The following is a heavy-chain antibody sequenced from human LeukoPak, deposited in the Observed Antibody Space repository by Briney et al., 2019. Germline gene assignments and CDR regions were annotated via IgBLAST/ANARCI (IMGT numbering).Heavy chain of an antibody. CDR2: ISGSGGST. Sequence: GGSLRLSCAASGFTFRNYWMSWVRQAPGKGLEWVSAISGSGGSTYYADSVKGRFTISRDNSKNTLYLQMNSLRAEDTAVYYCAKAYNDFWSGYYPFDYWGQGTLVTVSS. D-gene: IGHD3-3*01. CDR1: GFTFRNYW. CDR3: AKAYNDFWSGYYPFDY. V-gene: IGHV3-23*01. J-gene: IGHJ4*02.